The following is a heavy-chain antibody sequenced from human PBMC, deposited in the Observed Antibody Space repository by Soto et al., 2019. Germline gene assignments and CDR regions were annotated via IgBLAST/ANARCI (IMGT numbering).Heavy chain of an antibody. J-gene: IGHJ6*02. CDR1: GGSITSFC. CDR2: SYYNGDT. Sequence: PSETLSLTCTVSGGSITSFCWSWIRQPPGRRLEWIGYSYYNGDTNYNPSPKRRLTMSVATSKHQVSLNLASVTSADTAVYYCARHGAGFGELPIYYYGMDVWGQGTTVT. D-gene: IGHD3-10*01. CDR3: ARHGAGFGELPIYYYGMDV. V-gene: IGHV4-59*08.